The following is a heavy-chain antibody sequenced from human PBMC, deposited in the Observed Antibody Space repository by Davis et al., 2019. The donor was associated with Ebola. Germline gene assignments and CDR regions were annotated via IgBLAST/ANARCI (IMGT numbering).Heavy chain of an antibody. J-gene: IGHJ6*04. CDR3: ARLATYGMDV. CDR2: SHYSGST. V-gene: IGHV4-59*01. Sequence: MPGGSLRLSCTVSGVSITSYYWSWVRQPPGKGLEWIGYSHYSGSTNYNPSLKSRVTISVDTSKNQFSLKLSSVTTADTAVYYCARLATYGMDVWGKGTTVTVSS. CDR1: GVSITSYY.